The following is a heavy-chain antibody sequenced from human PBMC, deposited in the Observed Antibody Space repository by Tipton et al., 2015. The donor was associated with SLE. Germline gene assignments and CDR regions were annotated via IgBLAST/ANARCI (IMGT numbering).Heavy chain of an antibody. CDR3: AKNPRLITGISDFGY. D-gene: IGHD1-20*01. Sequence: GSLRLSCAASGFSVAINDMTWVRLAPGKGLEWVSAISGSGGSTYYVDSVKGRFTISRDNSKNTLYLQMNSLRAEDTAVYYCAKNPRLITGISDFGYWGQGTLVTVSS. V-gene: IGHV3-23*01. J-gene: IGHJ4*02. CDR2: ISGSGGST. CDR1: GFSVAIND.